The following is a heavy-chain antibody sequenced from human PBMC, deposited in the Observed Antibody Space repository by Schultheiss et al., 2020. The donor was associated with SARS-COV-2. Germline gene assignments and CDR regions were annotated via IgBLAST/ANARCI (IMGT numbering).Heavy chain of an antibody. V-gene: IGHV3-64*04. CDR3: ARMVVPAASSPVDY. CDR1: GFTLSGYW. Sequence: GESLKISCEASGFTLSGYWMHWVRQAPGKGLEYVSTINSNGGSTYYADSVKGRFTISRDNSKNTLYLQMNSLRAEDTAVYYCARMVVPAASSPVDYWGQGALVTVSS. CDR2: INSNGGST. J-gene: IGHJ4*02. D-gene: IGHD2-2*01.